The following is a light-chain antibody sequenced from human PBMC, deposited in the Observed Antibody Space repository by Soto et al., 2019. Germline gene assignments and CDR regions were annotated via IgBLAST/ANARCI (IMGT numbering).Light chain of an antibody. CDR2: GAS. CDR1: QSVSSSY. CDR3: QQYGSSPLVT. V-gene: IGKV3-20*01. Sequence: EIVLTQSPGTLSLSPGERATLSCRASQSVSSSYLAWYQQKPGQAPRLLIYGASNRATGIPDRFSGSESGTDFTLTISRLEPEDFAVYYCQQYGSSPLVTFGQGTRLEIK. J-gene: IGKJ5*01.